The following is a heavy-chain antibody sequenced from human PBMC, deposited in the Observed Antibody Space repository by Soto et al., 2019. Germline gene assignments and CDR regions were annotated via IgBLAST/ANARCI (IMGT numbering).Heavy chain of an antibody. Sequence: EVQLVESGGGLVQPGGSLRLSCAASGLSVSSSYMSWVRQAPGKGLEWVSVFYSDGTTYYAGSLKGRLTISRHISKNTVYLQMNSLRPEDTAVYYCARVAAAGPIDYWGQGTLVTVSS. D-gene: IGHD6-13*01. CDR1: GLSVSSSY. CDR3: ARVAAAGPIDY. V-gene: IGHV3-53*04. J-gene: IGHJ4*02. CDR2: FYSDGTT.